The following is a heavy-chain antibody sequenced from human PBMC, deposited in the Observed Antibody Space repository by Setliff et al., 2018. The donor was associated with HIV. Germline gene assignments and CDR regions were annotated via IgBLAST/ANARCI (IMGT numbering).Heavy chain of an antibody. V-gene: IGHV3-15*01. D-gene: IGHD1-26*01. Sequence: PGGSLRLSCAASGFTFSNAWMSWVRQAPGKGLEWVGRIKSKTDGGTTDYAAPVKGRFTISRDDSKNTLYLQMNSLKTEDTAVYYCTRLRIVGATYWYFDLWGRGTLVTVSS. J-gene: IGHJ2*01. CDR3: TRLRIVGATYWYFDL. CDR1: GFTFSNAW. CDR2: IKSKTDGGTT.